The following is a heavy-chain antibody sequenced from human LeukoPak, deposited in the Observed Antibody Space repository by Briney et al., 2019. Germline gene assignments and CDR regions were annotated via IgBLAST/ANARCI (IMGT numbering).Heavy chain of an antibody. CDR1: GSRFIGYW. Sequence: LGGSLKISCKGPGSRFIGYWIGGVRQLPGKGLEGLGIIYPGDSDTRYSPSFQGQVTISADKSISTAYLQWSSLKASDAAMYYCARTQWFGELLFDYWGQGTLVTVSS. CDR2: IYPGDSDT. V-gene: IGHV5-51*01. CDR3: ARTQWFGELLFDY. J-gene: IGHJ4*02. D-gene: IGHD3-10*01.